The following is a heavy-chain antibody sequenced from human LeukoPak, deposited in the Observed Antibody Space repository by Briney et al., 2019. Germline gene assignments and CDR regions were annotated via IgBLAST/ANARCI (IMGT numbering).Heavy chain of an antibody. CDR3: ARDNSVGDIAWWFDP. D-gene: IGHD3-10*01. CDR1: GYTFINNW. Sequence: ASVKVSCKASGYTFINNWMHWVRQAPGQGLEWVGLINPTGTTTLYAQKFQGRVTLTRDMSTSTDYMELRSLKSKDTAVYYCARDNSVGDIAWWFDPWGQGTLVTVSS. V-gene: IGHV1-46*01. CDR2: INPTGTTT. J-gene: IGHJ5*02.